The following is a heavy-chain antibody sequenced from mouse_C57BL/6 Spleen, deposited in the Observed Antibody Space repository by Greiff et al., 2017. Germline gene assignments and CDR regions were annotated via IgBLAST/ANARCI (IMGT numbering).Heavy chain of an antibody. CDR3: ASRTGGGFDY. Sequence: QVQLQQSGAELMKPGASVKLSCKATGYTFTGYWIEWVKQRPGHGLEWIGEILPGSGSTNYNEKFKGKATFTADTSSNTAYMQLGSLTTEDSAIYYCASRTGGGFDYGGQGTTLTVSS. CDR1: GYTFTGYW. J-gene: IGHJ2*01. D-gene: IGHD4-1*01. V-gene: IGHV1-9*01. CDR2: ILPGSGST.